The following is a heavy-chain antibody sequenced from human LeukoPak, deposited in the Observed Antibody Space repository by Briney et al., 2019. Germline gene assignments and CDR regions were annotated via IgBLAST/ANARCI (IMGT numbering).Heavy chain of an antibody. J-gene: IGHJ5*02. CDR2: INHSGST. D-gene: IGHD3-10*01. Sequence: SETLSLTCTVSGGSISGYYWSWIRQPPGKGLEWIGEINHSGSTNYNPSLKSRVTISVDTSKNQFSLKLSSVTAADTAVYYCARRLGQSYYYGSGSSFFDPWGQGTLVTVSS. V-gene: IGHV4-34*01. CDR3: ARRLGQSYYYGSGSSFFDP. CDR1: GGSISGYY.